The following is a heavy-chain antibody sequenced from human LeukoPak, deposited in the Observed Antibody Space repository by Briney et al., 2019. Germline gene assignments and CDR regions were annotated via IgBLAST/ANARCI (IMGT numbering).Heavy chain of an antibody. V-gene: IGHV3-7*01. D-gene: IGHD1/OR15-1a*01. CDR2: INQDGSTK. CDR3: TRDFAFQQFDY. J-gene: IGHJ4*02. Sequence: GGSLRLSCPATGFSFSNSWMTWVRQASGKGPEWLANINQDGSTKNYVDAVEGRFTISRDNAKNSLYLQMNSLRAEDTAVYYCTRDFAFQQFDYWGQGTLVTVSS. CDR1: GFSFSNSW.